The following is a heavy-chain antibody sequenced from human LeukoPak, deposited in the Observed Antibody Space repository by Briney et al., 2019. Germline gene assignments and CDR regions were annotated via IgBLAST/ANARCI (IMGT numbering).Heavy chain of an antibody. V-gene: IGHV3-7*01. CDR1: GFTFSSYW. J-gene: IGHJ4*02. CDR2: IKQDGSEK. D-gene: IGHD2-15*01. Sequence: GGSLRLSCAASGFTFSSYWMSWVRQAPGKGLEWVANIKQDGSEKYHVDSVKGRFTISRDNAKNSLYLQMNSLRAEDTAVYYCASGYCSSGRCYGDYWGQGTLVTVSS. CDR3: ASGYCSSGRCYGDY.